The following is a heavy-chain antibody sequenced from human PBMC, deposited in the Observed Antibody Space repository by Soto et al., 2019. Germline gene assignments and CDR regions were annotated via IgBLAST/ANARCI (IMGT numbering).Heavy chain of an antibody. CDR1: GFTFSSYG. D-gene: IGHD2-8*01. CDR2: ISGGGDTT. V-gene: IGHV3-23*01. J-gene: IGHJ4*02. CDR3: AKLRDFVVLPAGILDY. Sequence: EVQLLESGGGLVQPGGSLRLTCAASGFTFSSYGISWLRLSRGKGLEWVSVISGGGDTTYYTPSVKGRFTISRDDFRNTLYLQMNSLRTEDPAIYYCAKLRDFVVLPAGILDYWGPGTLVTVSS.